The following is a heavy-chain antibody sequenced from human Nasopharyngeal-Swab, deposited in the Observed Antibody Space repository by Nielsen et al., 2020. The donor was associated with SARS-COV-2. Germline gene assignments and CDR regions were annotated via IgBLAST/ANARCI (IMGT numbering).Heavy chain of an antibody. CDR3: ARGGGSYPY. CDR2: ISSSSSYI. V-gene: IGHV3-21*01. Sequence: WIRQPPGKELEWVSSISSSSSYIYYADSVKGRFTISRDNAKNSLYLQMNSLRAEDTAVYYCARGGGSYPYWGQGTLVTVSS. J-gene: IGHJ4*02. D-gene: IGHD1-26*01.